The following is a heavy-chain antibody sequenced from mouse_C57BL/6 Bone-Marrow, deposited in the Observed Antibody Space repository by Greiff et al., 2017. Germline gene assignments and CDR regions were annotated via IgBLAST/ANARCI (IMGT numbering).Heavy chain of an antibody. CDR3: TRWEAMDY. CDR2: IDPETGGT. D-gene: IGHD4-1*01. CDR1: GYTFTDYE. J-gene: IGHJ4*01. Sequence: QVQLKQSGAELVRPGASVTLSCKASGYTFTDYEMHWVKQTPVHGLEWIGAIDPETGGTAYNQKFKGKAILTADKSSSTAYMELRSLTSEDSAVYYCTRWEAMDYWGQGTSVTFSS. V-gene: IGHV1-15*01.